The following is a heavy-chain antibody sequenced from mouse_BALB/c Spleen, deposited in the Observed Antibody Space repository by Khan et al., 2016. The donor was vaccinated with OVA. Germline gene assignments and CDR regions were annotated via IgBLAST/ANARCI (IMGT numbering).Heavy chain of an antibody. CDR2: INPSNNYT. Sequence: QVQLQQSGAELARPGASVKMSCKASGYTFTSYTIHWVRQRPGQALEWIGHINPSNNYTNYNQNFKDKATLIVDKSSSTAYMQLSSLTSEDSAVYYCVREGAYYRCTGWFTYWGQGTLVTVSA. V-gene: IGHV1-4*01. CDR3: VREGAYYRCTGWFTY. J-gene: IGHJ3*01. D-gene: IGHD2-14*01. CDR1: GYTFTSYT.